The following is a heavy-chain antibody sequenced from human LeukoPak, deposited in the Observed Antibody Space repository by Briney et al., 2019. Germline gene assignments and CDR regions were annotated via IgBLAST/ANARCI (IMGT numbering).Heavy chain of an antibody. D-gene: IGHD2-2*01. CDR2: IYYSGST. Sequence: SETLSLTCTVSGGSISSYYWSWIRQPPGKGLEWIGYIYYSGSTNYNPSLKSRVTISVDTSKNQFSLKLSSVTAADTAVYYCARPKYQLPFDAFDIGGQGTMVTVSP. J-gene: IGHJ3*02. V-gene: IGHV4-59*01. CDR3: ARPKYQLPFDAFDI. CDR1: GGSISSYY.